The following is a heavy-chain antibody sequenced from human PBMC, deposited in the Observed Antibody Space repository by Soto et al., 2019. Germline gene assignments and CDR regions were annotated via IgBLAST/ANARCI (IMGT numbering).Heavy chain of an antibody. V-gene: IGHV4-30-4*01. D-gene: IGHD1-1*01. J-gene: IGHJ5*02. CDR3: ARDADWNDLRWFDP. CDR1: GGSISSGDYY. CDR2: IYYSGST. Sequence: SETLSLTCTVSGGSISSGDYYWSWIRQPPRKGLEWIGYIYYSGSTYYNPSLKSRVTISVDTSKNQFSLKLSSVTAADTAGYYCARDADWNDLRWFDPWGQGTLVT.